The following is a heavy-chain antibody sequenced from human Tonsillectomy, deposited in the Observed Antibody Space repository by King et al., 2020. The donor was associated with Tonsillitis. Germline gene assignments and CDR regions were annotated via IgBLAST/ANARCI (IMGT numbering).Heavy chain of an antibody. CDR1: GFTFSDYY. J-gene: IGHJ4*02. D-gene: IGHD6-13*01. CDR3: ARDLGRYSSSWGGDC. CDR2: ISSSGSII. Sequence: QLVQSGGGLVKPGGSLRLSCAASGFTFSDYYMNWIRQAPGKGLEWVSYISSSGSIIYYADSVKGRFTTSRDNAKNSLVLQMNSLRPEDTAVYYCARDLGRYSSSWGGDCWGQGTLVTVSS. V-gene: IGHV3-11*01.